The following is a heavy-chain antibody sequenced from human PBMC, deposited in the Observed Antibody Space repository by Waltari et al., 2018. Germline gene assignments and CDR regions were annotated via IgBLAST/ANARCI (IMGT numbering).Heavy chain of an antibody. CDR1: GFTFSNSN. D-gene: IGHD7-27*01. V-gene: IGHV3-21*01. J-gene: IGHJ4*02. CDR3: ATGGWGFYFDY. Sequence: EEQLVESGGGLVTPGGSLRLSCAGSGFTFSNSNMNWVRQAPGKGLEWVSSISTTSTYTHYADSVKGRFTISRDNSKNSLFLQMNSLTTEDTAVYYCATGGWGFYFDYWGQGTLLTVSS. CDR2: ISTTSTYT.